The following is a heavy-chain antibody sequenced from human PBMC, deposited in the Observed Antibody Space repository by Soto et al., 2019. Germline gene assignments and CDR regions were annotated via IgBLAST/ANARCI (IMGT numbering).Heavy chain of an antibody. Sequence: TSETLSLTCTVSDGSVSSNYWSWIRQPPGKGLEWIGYIYYSGSTNYNPSLKSRVTISVDTSKNQFSLKLSSVTAADTAVYYCARGIANYYYYTDVWGKGTTVTVSS. CDR2: IYYSGST. CDR1: DGSVSSNY. CDR3: ARGIANYYYYTDV. D-gene: IGHD3-16*02. J-gene: IGHJ6*03. V-gene: IGHV4-59*02.